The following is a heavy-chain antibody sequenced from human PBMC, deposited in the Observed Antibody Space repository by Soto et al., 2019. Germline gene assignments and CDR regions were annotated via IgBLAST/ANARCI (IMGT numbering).Heavy chain of an antibody. CDR1: GFTFSSYA. D-gene: IGHD6-6*01. CDR2: ISSGGSNT. J-gene: IGHJ4*02. CDR3: AKEYSTSFDY. Sequence: GGSLRLSCAASGFTFSSYAMNWVRQAPGKGLEWVSAISSGGSNTNYADSVEGRFTISSDNSKNTLYLQMNGLRADDTAVYYCAKEYSTSFDYWGQGTPVTVSS. V-gene: IGHV3-23*01.